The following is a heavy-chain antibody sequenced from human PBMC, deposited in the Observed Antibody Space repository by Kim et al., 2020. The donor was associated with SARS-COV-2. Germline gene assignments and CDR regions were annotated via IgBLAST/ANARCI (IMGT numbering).Heavy chain of an antibody. V-gene: IGHV4-39*01. CDR3: ARLTVTTWDWFDP. CDR2: IYYSRST. D-gene: IGHD4-17*01. CDR1: GGSISSSSYY. Sequence: SETLSLTCTVSGGSISSSSYYWGWIRQPPGKGLEWIGSIYYSRSTYYNPSLKSRVTISVDTSKNQFSLKLSSVTAADTAVYYCARLTVTTWDWFDPWGQGTLVTVSS. J-gene: IGHJ5*02.